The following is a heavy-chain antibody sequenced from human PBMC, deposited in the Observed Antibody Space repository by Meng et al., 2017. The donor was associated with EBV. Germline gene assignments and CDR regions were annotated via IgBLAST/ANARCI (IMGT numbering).Heavy chain of an antibody. D-gene: IGHD3-10*01. CDR3: AHSKYYSDSGGYWDYFDD. V-gene: IGHV2-5*02. CDR2: IYWDDAK. CDR1: GISLTTSGVG. J-gene: IGHJ4*02. Sequence: QVTFKASRPTLVKPTPPILLPCTFSGISLTTSGVGVGWIRQPPGKALEWLAVIYWDDAKRYSPSLKNRLTITKDTSKNQVVLTMTNMDPVDTATYFCAHSKYYSDSGGYWDYFDDWGQGTLVTVSS.